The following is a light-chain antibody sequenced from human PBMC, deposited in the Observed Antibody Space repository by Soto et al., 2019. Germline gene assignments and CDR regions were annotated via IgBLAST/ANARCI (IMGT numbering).Light chain of an antibody. V-gene: IGKV4-1*01. CDR2: WAS. CDR3: HQYYGTRT. CDR1: QSVLYSSNNRNY. J-gene: IGKJ1*01. Sequence: DIVLTQSPDSLAVSLGERATIKCKSSQSVLYSSNNRNYLAWYQQKPGQAPKLLIYWASTRESGVPERFSGSGSGTDFTLTISSLQAEDVAVYYCHQYYGTRTVRQGTKVEVK.